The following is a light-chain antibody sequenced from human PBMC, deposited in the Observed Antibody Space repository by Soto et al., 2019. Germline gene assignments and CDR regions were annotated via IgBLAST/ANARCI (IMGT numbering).Light chain of an antibody. CDR2: GAS. CDR1: QSVSSSF. J-gene: IGKJ1*01. Sequence: EIVLTQSPGTLSLSPGERATLSCRASQSVSSSFLAWYQQKPGQAPRLLIYGASSRATGIPDRFSGSGSGTDFTLTISRLEPEDFAVYYCQQYDCSPRTFGQGTKVEIK. V-gene: IGKV3-20*01. CDR3: QQYDCSPRT.